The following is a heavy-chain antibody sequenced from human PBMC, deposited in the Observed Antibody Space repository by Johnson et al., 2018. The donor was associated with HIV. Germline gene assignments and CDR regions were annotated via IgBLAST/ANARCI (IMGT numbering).Heavy chain of an antibody. D-gene: IGHD3-22*01. CDR1: GFTFDDYA. V-gene: IGHV3-9*01. Sequence: VQLVESGGGLVQPGRSLRLSCAASGFTFDDYAMHWVRQAPGKGLEWVSGISWNSGSIGYADSVKGRFTISRDNSKNTLYLQINSLRAEDTAVYYCAKDLPYDSRGVDAFDVWGQGTMVTVSS. CDR3: AKDLPYDSRGVDAFDV. CDR2: ISWNSGSI. J-gene: IGHJ3*01.